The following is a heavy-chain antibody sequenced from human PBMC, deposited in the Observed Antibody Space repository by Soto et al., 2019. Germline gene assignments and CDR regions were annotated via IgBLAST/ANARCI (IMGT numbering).Heavy chain of an antibody. CDR3: ARPNRGRYSLGL. CDR2: IHFRGST. Sequence: PSETLSLTCTVSGGSISSGDYYWGWIRQHPGKGLEWLGYIHFRGSTYYNPSLKSRLTMSLDTSKNQFSLKLSSLTAADTAVYYWARPNRGRYSLGLGGQGTRVPVPS. D-gene: IGHD1-26*01. CDR1: GGSISSGDYY. J-gene: IGHJ4*02. V-gene: IGHV4-31*03.